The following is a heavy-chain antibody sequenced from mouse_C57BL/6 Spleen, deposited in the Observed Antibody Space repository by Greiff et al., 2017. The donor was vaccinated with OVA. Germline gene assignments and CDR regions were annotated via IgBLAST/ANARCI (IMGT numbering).Heavy chain of an antibody. CDR2: IDPSDSYT. CDR1: GYTFTSYW. CDR3: AKSHYGSRGYFDV. V-gene: IGHV1-50*01. D-gene: IGHD1-1*01. Sequence: VQLQQPGAELVKPGASVKLSCEASGYTFTSYWMQWVKQRPGQGLEWIGEIDPSDSYTNYNQKFKGKATLTVDTSSSTAYMQLSSLTSEDSAVYYCAKSHYGSRGYFDVWGTGTTVTVSS. J-gene: IGHJ1*03.